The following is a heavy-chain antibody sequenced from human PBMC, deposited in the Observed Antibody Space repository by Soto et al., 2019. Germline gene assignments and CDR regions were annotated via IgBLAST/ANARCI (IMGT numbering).Heavy chain of an antibody. CDR2: MNPNSGNT. D-gene: IGHD2-15*01. CDR3: ARGSISRYCSGGSCYSDAFDI. V-gene: IGHV1-8*01. Sequence: ASVKVSCKASGYTFTSYDINWVRQATGQGLEWMGWMNPNSGNTGYAQKFQGRVTMTRNTSISTAYMELSSLRSEDTAVYYCARGSISRYCSGGSCYSDAFDIWGQGTMVTVSS. CDR1: GYTFTSYD. J-gene: IGHJ3*02.